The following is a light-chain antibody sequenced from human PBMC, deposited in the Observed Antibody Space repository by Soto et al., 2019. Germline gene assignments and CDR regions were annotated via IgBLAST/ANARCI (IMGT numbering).Light chain of an antibody. CDR1: SSNIGSNY. CDR3: AAWDDSLNGFWV. Sequence: QAVVTQPPSASGTPGQRVTISCSGSSSNIGSNYVNWYQQLPGTAPKLLIYSNNQRPSGVADRFSGSKSGTSGSLAISGLQSEDEADYYCAAWDDSLNGFWVFGGGTQLTVL. J-gene: IGLJ3*02. CDR2: SNN. V-gene: IGLV1-44*01.